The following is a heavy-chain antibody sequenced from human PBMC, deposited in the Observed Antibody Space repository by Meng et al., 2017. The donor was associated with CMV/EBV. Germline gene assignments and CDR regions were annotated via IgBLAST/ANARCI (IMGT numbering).Heavy chain of an antibody. D-gene: IGHD3-3*02. CDR3: ARHEHWDAFDI. CDR1: GFTFSSYC. J-gene: IGHJ3*02. CDR2: IKQDGSEK. Sequence: GGSLRLSCAASGFTFSSYCMSWVRQAPGKGLEWVANIKQDGSEKYYVDSVKGRFTISRDNAKNSLYLQMNSLRAEDTAVYYCARHEHWDAFDIWGQGTMVTVSS. V-gene: IGHV3-7*01.